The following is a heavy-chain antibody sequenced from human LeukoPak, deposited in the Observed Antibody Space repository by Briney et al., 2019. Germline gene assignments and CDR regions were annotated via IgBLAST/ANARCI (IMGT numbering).Heavy chain of an antibody. D-gene: IGHD6-6*01. Sequence: ASVKVSCKASGYTFTGYYMHWVRQAPGQGLEWMGWINPNSGGTNYAQKFQGRVTMTRDTSISTAYMELSRLRSDDTAVYYCARVRYEYSSSFSYFYYWGQGTLLTVSS. CDR3: ARVRYEYSSSFSYFYY. V-gene: IGHV1-2*02. J-gene: IGHJ4*02. CDR1: GYTFTGYY. CDR2: INPNSGGT.